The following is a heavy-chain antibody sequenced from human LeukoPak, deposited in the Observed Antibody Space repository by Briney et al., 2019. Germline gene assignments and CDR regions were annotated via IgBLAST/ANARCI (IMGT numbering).Heavy chain of an antibody. CDR3: ARTDSSGYYPNDY. CDR2: ISGSGGST. Sequence: GGSLRLSCAASGFTFSSYGMSWVRQAPGKGLEWVSAISGSGGSTYYADSVKGRFTISRDNAKSSLYLQMNSLRAEDTALYHCARTDSSGYYPNDYWGQGTLVTVSS. J-gene: IGHJ4*02. CDR1: GFTFSSYG. D-gene: IGHD3-22*01. V-gene: IGHV3-23*01.